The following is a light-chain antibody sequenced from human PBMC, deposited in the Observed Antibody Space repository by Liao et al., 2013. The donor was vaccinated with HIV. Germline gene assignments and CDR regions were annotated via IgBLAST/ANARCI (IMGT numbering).Light chain of an antibody. CDR1: NIGSKS. V-gene: IGLV3-21*01. J-gene: IGLJ1*01. CDR3: QAWDSNSLYV. Sequence: SYELTQPPSVSLAPGKTARITCGGDNIGSKSVHWYQQKPGQAPVLVIYYDSDRPSGIPERISGSNSGNTATLTISGTQAVDEADYFCQAWDSNSLYVFGTGTKVTVL. CDR2: YDS.